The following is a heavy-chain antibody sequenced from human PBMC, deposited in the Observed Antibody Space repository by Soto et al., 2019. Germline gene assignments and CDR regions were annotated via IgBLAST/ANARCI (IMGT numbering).Heavy chain of an antibody. CDR2: ISLSGNT. CDR3: ASRGSSGPF. D-gene: IGHD3-22*01. J-gene: IGHJ4*02. V-gene: IGHV4-4*02. CDR1: GGSITNTDW. Sequence: LSLTCAVSGGSITNTDWWTWVRQPPGMGLEWVGDISLSGNTNYSPSLEGRAAISLDKSRNQFSLILNSVTAADTAVYYCASRGSSGPFWGQGTLVTVSS.